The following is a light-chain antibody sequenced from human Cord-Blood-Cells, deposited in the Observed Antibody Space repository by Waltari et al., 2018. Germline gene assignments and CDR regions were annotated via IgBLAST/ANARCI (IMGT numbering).Light chain of an antibody. CDR3: SSYTSSSTWV. CDR2: DVS. CDR1: SSDVGGYNY. V-gene: IGLV2-14*03. Sequence: QSALTQPASVSGSPGQSITISCTGTSSDVGGYNYVSWYQQHPGKAPKLMIYDVSNRASVVSNRFSGSKSGNTASLTISGLQAEDEADYYCSSYTSSSTWVFGTGTKVTVL. J-gene: IGLJ1*01.